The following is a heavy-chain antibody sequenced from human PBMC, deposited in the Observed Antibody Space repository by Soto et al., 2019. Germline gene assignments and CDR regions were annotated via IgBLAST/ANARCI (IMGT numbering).Heavy chain of an antibody. D-gene: IGHD3-3*01. CDR3: ARVPGDFWSGYYSWFDP. CDR1: GGSISGYY. J-gene: IGHJ5*02. V-gene: IGHV4-59*01. Sequence: PSETLSLTCTVSGGSISGYYWSWIRQPPGKGLEWIGYMYNTGSTVYNPSFKSRVTISVDTSKNQFSLKLNSVTAADTAVYYCARVPGDFWSGYYSWFDPWGQETLVTVSS. CDR2: MYNTGST.